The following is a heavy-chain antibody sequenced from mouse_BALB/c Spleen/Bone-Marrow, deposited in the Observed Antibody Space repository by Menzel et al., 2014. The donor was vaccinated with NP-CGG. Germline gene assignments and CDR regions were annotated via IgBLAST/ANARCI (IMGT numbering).Heavy chain of an antibody. J-gene: IGHJ3*01. V-gene: IGHV14-3*02. D-gene: IGHD2-4*01. CDR2: IDPANGNT. Sequence: VQLQQSGAELVKPGASVKLSCTASGFNIKDTYMHWVKQRPEQGLEWIGWIDPANGNTKYDPKFQGKVTITADTSSNTPYLQLSSLTSEDTAVYDCARGDYGGFAYWGQGTLVTVSA. CDR1: GFNIKDTY. CDR3: ARGDYGGFAY.